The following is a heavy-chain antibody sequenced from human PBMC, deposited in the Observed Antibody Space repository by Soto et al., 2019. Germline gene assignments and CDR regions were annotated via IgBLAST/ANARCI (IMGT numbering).Heavy chain of an antibody. CDR2: IYYSGST. J-gene: IGHJ4*02. V-gene: IGHV4-30-4*01. Sequence: SETLSLTCTVSGGSLSSGDYYWSWIRQPPGKGLEWIGYIYYSGSTYYNPSLKSRVTISVDTSKNQFSLKLSSVTAADTAVYYCARVAVVYGDSWGQGTLVTVSS. D-gene: IGHD6-19*01. CDR1: GGSLSSGDYY. CDR3: ARVAVVYGDS.